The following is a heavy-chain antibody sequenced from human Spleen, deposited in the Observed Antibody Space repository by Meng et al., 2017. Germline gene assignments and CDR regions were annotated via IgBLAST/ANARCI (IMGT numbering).Heavy chain of an antibody. Sequence: VQLQRAGAGLLKPSEPPSLSCVVSGGSFSDYYWSWSRQPPGKGLEWIGESNDSGSTNYNPSLESRATISVDTSQNNLSLKLSSVTAADSAVYYCARGPTTMAHDFDYWGQGTLVTVSS. J-gene: IGHJ4*02. CDR2: SNDSGST. V-gene: IGHV4-34*01. D-gene: IGHD4-11*01. CDR1: GGSFSDYY. CDR3: ARGPTTMAHDFDY.